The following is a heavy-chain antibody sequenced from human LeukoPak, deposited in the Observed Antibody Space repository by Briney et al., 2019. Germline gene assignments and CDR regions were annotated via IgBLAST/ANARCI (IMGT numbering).Heavy chain of an antibody. Sequence: GASVKASCKASGYTFTMYYIHWVRQAPGQGLEWMGMINPSDGATTYAQRFQGRVTMTRDMSTTTVYMDQRSLRSEDTAVYFCAREPRGGLSRNLGGLFASYYTYYYMDVWGRGTTVTVSS. D-gene: IGHD3-16*01. CDR3: AREPRGGLSRNLGGLFASYYTYYYMDV. J-gene: IGHJ6*03. CDR2: INPSDGAT. CDR1: GYTFTMYY. V-gene: IGHV1-46*01.